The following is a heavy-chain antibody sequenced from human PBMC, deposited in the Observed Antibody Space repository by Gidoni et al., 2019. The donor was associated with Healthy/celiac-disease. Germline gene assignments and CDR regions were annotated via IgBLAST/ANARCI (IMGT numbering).Heavy chain of an antibody. CDR1: GFSLSTRGVG. V-gene: IGHV2-5*02. CDR2: IYWDDDK. J-gene: IGHJ5*02. CDR3: AHSPTGGDYGSGSYYNWYDP. Sequence: QITLKESGPTLVKPTQTLTLTCTFSGFSLSTRGVGVGWIRQPPGKALEWLALIYWDDDKRYSPSLKSSLTITKDTSKNQVVLTMTNMDPVDTATYYCAHSPTGGDYGSGSYYNWYDPWGQGTLVTVSS. D-gene: IGHD3-10*01.